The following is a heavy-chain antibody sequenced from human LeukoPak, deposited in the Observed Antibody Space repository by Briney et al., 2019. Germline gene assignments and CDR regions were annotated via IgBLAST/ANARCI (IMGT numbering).Heavy chain of an antibody. D-gene: IGHD3-10*02. Sequence: ASVKVSCKASGYTFTSYYMHWVRQAPGQGLGWMGIINPSGGSTSYAQKFQGRVTMTRDTSTSTVYMELSSLRSEDTAVYYCLVFLFVRGVIIIDYWGQGTLVTVSS. CDR1: GYTFTSYY. CDR2: INPSGGST. V-gene: IGHV1-46*01. CDR3: LVFLFVRGVIIIDY. J-gene: IGHJ4*02.